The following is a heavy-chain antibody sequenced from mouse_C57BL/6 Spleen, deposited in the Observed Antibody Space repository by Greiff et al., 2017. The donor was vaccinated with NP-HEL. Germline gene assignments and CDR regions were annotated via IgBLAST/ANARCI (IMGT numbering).Heavy chain of an antibody. Sequence: QVQLQQPGAELVRPGSSVKLSCKASGYTFTSYWMHWVKQRPIQGLEWIGNIDPSDSETHYNQKFKDKATLTVDKSSSTAYMQLSSLTSEDSAVYYCAGGDDDDGVGFDYWGQGTLLTVSA. J-gene: IGHJ3*01. D-gene: IGHD2-4*01. CDR2: IDPSDSET. CDR1: GYTFTSYW. V-gene: IGHV1-52*01. CDR3: AGGDDDDGVGFDY.